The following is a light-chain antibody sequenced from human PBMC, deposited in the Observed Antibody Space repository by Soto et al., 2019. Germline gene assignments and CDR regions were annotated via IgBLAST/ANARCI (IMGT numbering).Light chain of an antibody. J-gene: IGKJ1*01. V-gene: IGKV3-20*01. CDR3: QQCGSSPS. CDR2: DTS. CDR1: QSVSSSY. Sequence: ELVLTHSPGTLSLSPGERATLSCRASQSVSSSYLAWYQQKPGQAPRLLIYDTSSRATGIPDRFSGSGSGTDFTLAISRLEPEDFAVYYCQQCGSSPSFGQGTKVDIK.